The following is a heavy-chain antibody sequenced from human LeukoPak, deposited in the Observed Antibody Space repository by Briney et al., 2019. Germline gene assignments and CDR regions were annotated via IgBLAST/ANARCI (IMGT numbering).Heavy chain of an antibody. CDR2: IIPIFGTA. D-gene: IGHD3-16*01. Sequence: RASVKVSCKASGGTFSSYAISWVRQAPGQGLEWMGGIIPIFGTANYAQKFQGRVTITADESTSTAYMELSSLRSEDTAVYYCARGGTPIENGGGRFDYWGQGTLVTVSS. V-gene: IGHV1-69*01. J-gene: IGHJ4*02. CDR1: GGTFSSYA. CDR3: ARGGTPIENGGGRFDY.